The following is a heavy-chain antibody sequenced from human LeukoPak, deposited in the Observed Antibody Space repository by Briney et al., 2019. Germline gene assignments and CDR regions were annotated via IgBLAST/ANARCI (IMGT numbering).Heavy chain of an antibody. V-gene: IGHV1-69*05. CDR1: GGTFSSYA. J-gene: IGHJ4*02. CDR3: AKDRGIVGPPGHFDY. D-gene: IGHD1-26*01. Sequence: SVKVSCKASGGTFSSYAISWVRQAPGQGLEWMGGIIPIFGTANYAQKFQGRVTITKAESTSTAYMELSSLRSEDTAVYYCAKDRGIVGPPGHFDYWGQGTLVTVSS. CDR2: IIPIFGTA.